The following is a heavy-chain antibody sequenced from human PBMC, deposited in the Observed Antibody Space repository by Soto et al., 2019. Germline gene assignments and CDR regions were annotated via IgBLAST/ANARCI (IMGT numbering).Heavy chain of an antibody. CDR2: ISHDGTNQ. CDR3: AKQTSAYCSTTHCYEARFYYALDV. Sequence: QVQLVESGGGVVQPGRSLRLSCAASGFTFSSHGMHWVCQAPGKGLEWVALISHDGTNQYYADSVKGRFTISRDNSKNTLDLQVNSLRAEDTALYYCAKQTSAYCSTTHCYEARFYYALDVWGQGTSVTVSS. D-gene: IGHD2-2*01. CDR1: GFTFSSHG. J-gene: IGHJ6*02. V-gene: IGHV3-30*18.